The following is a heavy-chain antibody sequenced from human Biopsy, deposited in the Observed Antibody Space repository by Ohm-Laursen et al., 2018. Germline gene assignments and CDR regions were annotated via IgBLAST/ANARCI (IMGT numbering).Heavy chain of an antibody. Sequence: ASVKVSCKAPGGTFSNYGVNWVRQAPRQGLEWLGGNIPILGTGNYAQKFQDRVTVAADTSTSTATMELRSLRSDNTAVYYCATKLTGYFHHWGQGTLVIVSS. J-gene: IGHJ1*01. CDR1: GGTFSNYG. CDR3: ATKLTGYFHH. V-gene: IGHV1-69*06. D-gene: IGHD3-9*01. CDR2: NIPILGTG.